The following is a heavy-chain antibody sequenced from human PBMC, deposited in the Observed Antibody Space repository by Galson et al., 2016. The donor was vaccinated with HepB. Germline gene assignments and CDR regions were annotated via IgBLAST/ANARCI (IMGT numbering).Heavy chain of an antibody. D-gene: IGHD7-27*01. CDR2: TYYRSEWHF. V-gene: IGHV6-1*01. CDR1: GDSVSSNSAG. J-gene: IGHJ4*02. Sequence: CAISGDSVSSNSAGWYWIRQSPSRGLEWLGRTYYRSEWHFDYAKSVKSRITINPDTAKNQFSLQLNSVTPEDTAIYYCARSYLLGRGFGSWGQGTLVTVSS. CDR3: ARSYLLGRGFGS.